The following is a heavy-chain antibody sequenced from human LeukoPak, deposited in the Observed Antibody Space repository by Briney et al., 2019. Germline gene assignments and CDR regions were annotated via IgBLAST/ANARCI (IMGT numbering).Heavy chain of an antibody. Sequence: PGGSLRLSCAAFGFTFSRYWMSWVRQAPGKGLEWVANIKQDGSEKYYVDSVKGRFTISRDNAKNSLYLQMNSLRAEDTAVYYCASLYGMDVWGQGTTVTVSS. V-gene: IGHV3-7*03. J-gene: IGHJ6*02. CDR1: GFTFSRYW. CDR2: IKQDGSEK. CDR3: ASLYGMDV.